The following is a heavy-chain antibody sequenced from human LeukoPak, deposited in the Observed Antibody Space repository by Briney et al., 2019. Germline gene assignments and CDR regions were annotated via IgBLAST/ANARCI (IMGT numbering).Heavy chain of an antibody. Sequence: PGGSLRLSCAASGLTFDDYAMHWVRQAPGKGLEWVSGISWNSGSIGYADSVKGRFTISRDNAKNSLYLQMNSLRAEDMALYYCAKGGPEGGYYFDYWGQGTLVTVSS. D-gene: IGHD1-26*01. J-gene: IGHJ4*02. CDR2: ISWNSGSI. CDR1: GLTFDDYA. CDR3: AKGGPEGGYYFDY. V-gene: IGHV3-9*03.